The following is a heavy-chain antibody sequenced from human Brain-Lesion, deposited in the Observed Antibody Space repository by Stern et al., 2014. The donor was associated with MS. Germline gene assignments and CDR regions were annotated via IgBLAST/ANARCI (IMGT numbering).Heavy chain of an antibody. J-gene: IGHJ6*02. CDR2: INPYSGDT. V-gene: IGHV1-2*04. CDR3: ARVPGGVFGGMDV. CDR1: GYTFTDYF. Sequence: VQLVQSGAEVKKPGASVKVPCKASGYTFTDYFIHWVRQAPGQGLEGVGWINPYSGDTKYAQKFQGWVTMTRDTSISTAYMELSSLRSDDTAVYYCARVPGGVFGGMDVWGQGTTVT. D-gene: IGHD4-23*01.